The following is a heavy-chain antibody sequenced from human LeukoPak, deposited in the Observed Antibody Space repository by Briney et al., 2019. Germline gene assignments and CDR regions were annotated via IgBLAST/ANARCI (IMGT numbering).Heavy chain of an antibody. CDR2: ISSSGYST. D-gene: IGHD6-13*01. CDR1: GFTFSTYG. J-gene: IGHJ4*02. V-gene: IGHV3-23*01. CDR3: AKTARYSSSWFDF. Sequence: GGSLRLSCAASGFTFSTYGMSWVRQAPGKGLEWVSAISSSGYSTYYADSVKGRFIISRDNSKNTLFLQMNSLRPEDTAVYYCAKTARYSSSWFDFWGQGTLVTVAS.